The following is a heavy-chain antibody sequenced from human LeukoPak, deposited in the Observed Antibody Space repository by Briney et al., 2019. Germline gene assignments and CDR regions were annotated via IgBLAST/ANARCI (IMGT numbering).Heavy chain of an antibody. V-gene: IGHV3-11*04. D-gene: IGHD6-6*01. CDR1: GFTFSDYY. CDR3: ARVEAIAADEPWWFDP. CDR2: ISSSGSTI. J-gene: IGHJ5*02. Sequence: PGGSLRLSCAASGFTFSDYYMSWIRQAPGKGLEWVSYISSSGSTIYYADSVKGRFTISRDNAKNSLYLQVNSLRAEDTAVYYCARVEAIAADEPWWFDPWGQGTLVTVSS.